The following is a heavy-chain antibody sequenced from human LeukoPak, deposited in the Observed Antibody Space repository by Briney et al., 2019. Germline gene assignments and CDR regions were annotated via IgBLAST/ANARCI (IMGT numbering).Heavy chain of an antibody. D-gene: IGHD1-26*01. Sequence: ASVKVSCKVSGYTLTELSMHWVRQAPGKGLEWMGGFDPEDGETIYAQKFQGRVTMTEDTSTDTAYMELSSLRSEDTAVYYCATAGVRSCASDYWGQGTLVTVSS. CDR1: GYTLTELS. CDR3: ATAGVRSCASDY. V-gene: IGHV1-24*01. J-gene: IGHJ4*02. CDR2: FDPEDGET.